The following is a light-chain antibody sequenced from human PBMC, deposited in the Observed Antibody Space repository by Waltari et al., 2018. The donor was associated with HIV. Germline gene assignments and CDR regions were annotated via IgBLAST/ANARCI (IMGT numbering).Light chain of an antibody. J-gene: IGLJ3*02. Sequence: QSVLTQPPSASGTPGQRVTISCSGSSCNLGSNYVYWYQQLPGTAPKLLIYMNNQRPSGVPDRFSGSKSGTSASLAISGLRSEDEADYYCAAWDASLSAWVFGGGTKLTVL. CDR3: AAWDASLSAWV. V-gene: IGLV1-47*01. CDR2: MNN. CDR1: SCNLGSNY.